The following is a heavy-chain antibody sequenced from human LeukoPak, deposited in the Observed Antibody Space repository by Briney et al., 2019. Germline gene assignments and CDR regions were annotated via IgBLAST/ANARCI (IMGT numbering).Heavy chain of an antibody. Sequence: GGSLRLSCVASGFTFSSYSMNWVRQAPGKGLEWVSYISSGSRTIYYADSVKGRFTVSRDNARNSLFLQMNSLRAEDTAVYYCARESISGHRDFDYWGQGALVTVSS. CDR1: GFTFSSYS. J-gene: IGHJ4*02. V-gene: IGHV3-48*01. CDR2: ISSGSRTI. D-gene: IGHD1-26*01. CDR3: ARESISGHRDFDY.